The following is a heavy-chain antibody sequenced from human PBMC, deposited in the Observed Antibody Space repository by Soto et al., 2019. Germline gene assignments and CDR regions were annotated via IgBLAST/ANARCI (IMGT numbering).Heavy chain of an antibody. CDR3: AREGGQATNRRCDY. Sequence: GGSLRLSCAASGFTFTSHAMYWVRQAPGKGLEWVAVISYDGSNKYYADSVKGRFTMSRDNSKNTLFLQMNSLRPEDTAVYYCAREGGQATNRRCDYWAQGTLVTVSS. D-gene: IGHD5-12*01. CDR1: GFTFTSHA. J-gene: IGHJ4*02. V-gene: IGHV3-30-3*01. CDR2: ISYDGSNK.